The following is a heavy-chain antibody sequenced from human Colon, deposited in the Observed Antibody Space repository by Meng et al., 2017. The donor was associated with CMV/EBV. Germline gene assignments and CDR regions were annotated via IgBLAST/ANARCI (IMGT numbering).Heavy chain of an antibody. CDR2: FDPEDGKT. J-gene: IGHJ4*02. V-gene: IGHV1-69*06. CDR3: ARDFSGRLADDSTGFFSF. D-gene: IGHD3-22*01. CDR1: TFSSYA. Sequence: TFSSYAISWVRQAPGQGLEWMGGFDPEDGKTIYAQKFQGRVSMTRDTSISTAYMELTSLRSDDTAVYFCARDFSGRLADDSTGFFSFWGQGTLVTVSS.